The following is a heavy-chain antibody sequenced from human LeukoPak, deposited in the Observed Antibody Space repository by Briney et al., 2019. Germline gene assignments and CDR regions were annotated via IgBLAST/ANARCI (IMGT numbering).Heavy chain of an antibody. D-gene: IGHD3-10*01. CDR1: GYTFTGYY. CDR3: AREAYASGSFRTDYYYMDV. J-gene: IGHJ6*03. CDR2: ISPTSGGT. V-gene: IGHV1-2*02. Sequence: LGASVKVSCTASGYTFTGYYMHWVRQAPGQGLEWMGWISPTSGGTNYAQKFQGRVTMTRDTSISTAYMELSRLRSDDTAVYYCAREAYASGSFRTDYYYMDVWGKGTTVTISS.